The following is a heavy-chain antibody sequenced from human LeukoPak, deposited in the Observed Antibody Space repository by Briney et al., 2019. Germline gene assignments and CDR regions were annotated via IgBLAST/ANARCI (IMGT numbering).Heavy chain of an antibody. CDR2: IYHSGST. V-gene: IGHV4-30-2*01. J-gene: IGHJ4*02. D-gene: IGHD2-15*01. CDR1: GGSISSGGYY. CDR3: ARGAFRRYCSGGSCYYFDY. Sequence: SETLSLTCTVSGGSISSGGYYWSWIRQPPGKGLEWIGYIYHSGSTYYNPSLKSRVTISVDRSKNQFSLKLSSVTAADTAVYYCARGAFRRYCSGGSCYYFDYWGQGTLVTVSS.